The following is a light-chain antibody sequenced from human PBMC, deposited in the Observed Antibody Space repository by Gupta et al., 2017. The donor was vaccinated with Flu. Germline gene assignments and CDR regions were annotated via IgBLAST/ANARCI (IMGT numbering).Light chain of an antibody. J-gene: IGLJ3*02. CDR2: DDS. Sequence: SYVLTQPPSVSVTPGQAATITCAGNKIGTKSVHWYQRKPGQAPVLVVHDDSDRPSGIPERFSASNSGNTATLTISRVEAGDEADDYCQVSNGSADHWVFGGGTKLTVL. CDR1: KIGTKS. CDR3: QVSNGSADHWV. V-gene: IGLV3-21*02.